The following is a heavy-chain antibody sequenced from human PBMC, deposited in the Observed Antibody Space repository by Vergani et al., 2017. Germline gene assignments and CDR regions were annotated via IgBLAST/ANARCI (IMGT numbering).Heavy chain of an antibody. CDR2: ITAIGSA. CDR1: GGSLSGYF. V-gene: IGHV4-34*02. CDR3: ASRRPRLNLGSQSNAGNFDS. D-gene: IGHD3-10*01. Sequence: QVHLQQRGAGVLKPSETLSLTCGVTGGSLSGYFWSWICQSPGRGLEWIGEITAIGSAKYSPSATSRVTISVDTSRGEFTLTVTSVTAADTGVYFCASRRPRLNLGSQSNAGNFDSWGQGTLVTVSS. J-gene: IGHJ4*02.